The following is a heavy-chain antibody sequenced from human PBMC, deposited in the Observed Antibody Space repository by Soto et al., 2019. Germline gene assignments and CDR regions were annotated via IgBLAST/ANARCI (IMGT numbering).Heavy chain of an antibody. CDR1: GGSINGYY. J-gene: IGHJ6*02. Sequence: SYTLSLTCTVSGGSINGYYRYWIRQPAGKGLEWIGRIYISGSTNYNPSLKSRVTMSIDTSKNQFSLTVSCVTAADTPVYYCAKSSSRGSLGQYGLDVWGQGTTVTGSS. CDR2: IYISGST. V-gene: IGHV4-4*07. D-gene: IGHD3-16*01. CDR3: AKSSSRGSLGQYGLDV.